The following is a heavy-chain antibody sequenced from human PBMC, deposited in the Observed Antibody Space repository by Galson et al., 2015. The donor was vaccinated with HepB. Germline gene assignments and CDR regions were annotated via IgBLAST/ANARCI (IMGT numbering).Heavy chain of an antibody. CDR2: IFSNDEK. J-gene: IGHJ6*02. CDR3: ARIPAVVVPAAIYTQYYYGMDV. D-gene: IGHD2-2*01. V-gene: IGHV2-26*01. CDR1: GFSLSNARMG. Sequence: PALVKPTQTLTLTCTVSGFSLSNARMGVSWIRQPPGKALEWLAHIFSNDEKSYSTSLKSRLTISKDTSKSQVVLTMTNMDPVDTATYYCARIPAVVVPAAIYTQYYYGMDVWGQGTTVTVSS.